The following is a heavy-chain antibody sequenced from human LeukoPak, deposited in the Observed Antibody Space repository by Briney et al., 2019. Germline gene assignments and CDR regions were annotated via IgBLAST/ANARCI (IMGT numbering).Heavy chain of an antibody. J-gene: IGHJ4*02. CDR3: ARDGTVTGTIDY. CDR2: IIPIFGTA. CDR1: GGTFSSYA. Sequence: ASVKVSCKASGGTFSSYAISWVRQAPGQGLEWMGGIIPIFGTANYAQKFQGRVTITADESTSTAYMELSSLRSEDTAVYYCARDGTVTGTIDYWGQGTLVTVSS. D-gene: IGHD1-7*01. V-gene: IGHV1-69*13.